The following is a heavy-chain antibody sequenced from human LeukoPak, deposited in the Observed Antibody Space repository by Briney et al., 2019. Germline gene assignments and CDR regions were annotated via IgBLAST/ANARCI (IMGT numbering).Heavy chain of an antibody. CDR3: ARMAGLSWFDP. CDR1: GFILSTHG. Sequence: GGSLRLSCAASGFILSTHGMHWVRQAPGKGLEWVSYISGSSSTIYYADSVKGRLTISRDNAKNSLYLQMNSLRAEDTAVYYCARMAGLSWFDPWGQGTLVTVSS. CDR2: ISGSSSTI. D-gene: IGHD5-24*01. J-gene: IGHJ5*02. V-gene: IGHV3-48*04.